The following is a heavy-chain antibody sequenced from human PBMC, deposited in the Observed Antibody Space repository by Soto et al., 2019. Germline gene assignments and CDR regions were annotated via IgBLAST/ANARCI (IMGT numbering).Heavy chain of an antibody. CDR1: GNTFTSYG. CDR3: ARAPYYDILTGYDWFDP. Sequence: ASVKVSCKASGNTFTSYGISWVRQAPGQGLEWMGWISAYNGNTNYAQKLQGRVTMTTDTSTSTAYMELRSLRSDDTAVYYCARAPYYDILTGYDWFDPWGQGTLVTVSS. D-gene: IGHD3-9*01. CDR2: ISAYNGNT. J-gene: IGHJ5*02. V-gene: IGHV1-18*01.